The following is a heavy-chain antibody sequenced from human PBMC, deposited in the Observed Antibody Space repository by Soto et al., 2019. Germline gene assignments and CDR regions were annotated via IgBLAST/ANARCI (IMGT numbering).Heavy chain of an antibody. V-gene: IGHV3-23*01. CDR3: TTRVIVVVPAAISPIDY. D-gene: IGHD2-2*01. J-gene: IGHJ4*02. CDR2: ISGSGGST. CDR1: GFTFSSYA. Sequence: HPGGSLRLSCAASGFTFSSYAMSWVRQAPGKGLEWVSAISGSGGSTYYADSVKGRFTISRDDSKNTLYLQMNSLKTEDTAVYYCTTRVIVVVPAAISPIDYWGQGTLVTVSS.